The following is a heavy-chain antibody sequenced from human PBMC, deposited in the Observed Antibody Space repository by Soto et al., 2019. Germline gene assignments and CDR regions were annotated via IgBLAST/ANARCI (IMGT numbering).Heavy chain of an antibody. CDR1: GYTFTSYD. CDR2: LNPNSGNT. J-gene: IGHJ6*03. V-gene: IGHV1-8*01. CDR3: WDVVVVAAFQPDYYYYYYMDV. D-gene: IGHD2-15*01. Sequence: ASVKVSCKASGYTFTSYDINWVRQATGQGLEWMGWLNPNSGNTGYAQKFQGRVTMTRNTSISTAYMELSSLRSEDTAVYYCWDVVVVAAFQPDYYYYYYMDVWGKGTTVTVSS.